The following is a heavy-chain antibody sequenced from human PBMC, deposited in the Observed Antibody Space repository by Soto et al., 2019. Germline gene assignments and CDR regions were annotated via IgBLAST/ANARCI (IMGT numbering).Heavy chain of an antibody. CDR2: IYSGGST. Sequence: GGSLRLSCAASGFTVSSNYMSWVRQAPGKGLEWVSVIYSGGSTYYADSVKGRFTISRDNSKNTLYLQMNSLRAEDTAVYYCARVWDVGGWPGEFDYWGQGTLVTVSS. CDR3: ARVWDVGGWPGEFDY. CDR1: GFTVSSNY. J-gene: IGHJ4*02. V-gene: IGHV3-66*01. D-gene: IGHD6-19*01.